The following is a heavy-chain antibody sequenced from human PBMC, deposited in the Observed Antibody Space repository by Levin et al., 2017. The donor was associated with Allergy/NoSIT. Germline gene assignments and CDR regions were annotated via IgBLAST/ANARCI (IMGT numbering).Heavy chain of an antibody. J-gene: IGHJ4*02. CDR1: GYTFTSYA. D-gene: IGHD3-3*01. Sequence: RGESLKISCKASGYTFTSYAMHWVRQAPGQRLEWMGWINAGNGNTKYSQKFQGRVTITRDTSASTAYMELSSLRSEDTAVYYCARDSYSGRVLRFLEWLLYSPPDYWGQGTLVTVSS. CDR3: ARDSYSGRVLRFLEWLLYSPPDY. V-gene: IGHV1-3*01. CDR2: INAGNGNT.